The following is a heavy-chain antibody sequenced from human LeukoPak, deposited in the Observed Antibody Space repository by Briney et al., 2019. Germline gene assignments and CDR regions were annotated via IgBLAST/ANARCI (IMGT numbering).Heavy chain of an antibody. D-gene: IGHD3-22*01. J-gene: IGHJ3*02. V-gene: IGHV4-61*01. CDR2: IYYSGST. Sequence: SETLSLTCTVSGGSISTSNYYWGWIRQPPGKGLEWIGYIYYSGSTNYNPSLKSRVTISVDTSKNQFSLKLSSVTAVDTAVYYCAREIIGRTMIGPRAFDIWGQGTMVTVSS. CDR1: GGSISTSNYY. CDR3: AREIIGRTMIGPRAFDI.